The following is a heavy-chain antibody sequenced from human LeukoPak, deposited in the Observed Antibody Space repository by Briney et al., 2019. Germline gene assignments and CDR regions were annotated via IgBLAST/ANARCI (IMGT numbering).Heavy chain of an antibody. CDR2: ISYSGST. CDR1: GGSIKSYY. V-gene: IGHV4-59*01. Sequence: SETLSLTCTVSGGSIKSYYWHWIRQPPGKGLEWIGYISYSGSTNYNPSLKSRVTISIDTSKNQFSLKLSSVTAADTAVYHCARSGGYSGYDVDYWGQGTPVTVSS. J-gene: IGHJ4*02. D-gene: IGHD5-12*01. CDR3: ARSGGYSGYDVDY.